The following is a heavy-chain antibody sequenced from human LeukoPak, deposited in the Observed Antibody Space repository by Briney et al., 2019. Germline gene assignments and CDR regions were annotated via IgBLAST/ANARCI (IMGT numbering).Heavy chain of an antibody. CDR1: GISLSNYA. D-gene: IGHD6-19*01. V-gene: IGHV3-30-3*01. CDR3: ARDRIAVAGMGAFQH. Sequence: GGSLRLSCVVSGISLSNYAMTWVRQAPGKGLEWVAGISNDGTNEDHADSVKGRFTISRDNSKNTLYLQMNSLRAEDTAIYYCARDRIAVAGMGAFQHWGQGTLVTVST. J-gene: IGHJ1*01. CDR2: ISNDGTNE.